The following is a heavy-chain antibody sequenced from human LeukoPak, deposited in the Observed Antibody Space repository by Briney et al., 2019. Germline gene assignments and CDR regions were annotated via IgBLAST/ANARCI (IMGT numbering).Heavy chain of an antibody. CDR3: AKDHGRDYYGSGRCDY. J-gene: IGHJ4*02. CDR1: GFTFSSYG. CDR2: ISGSGGST. D-gene: IGHD3-10*01. Sequence: PGGSLRLSCAASGFTFSSYGMSWVRQAPGKGLEWVSAISGSGGSTYYADSVKGRFTISRDNSKNTLYLQMNSLRAEDTAVYYCAKDHGRDYYGSGRCDYWGQGTLVTVSS. V-gene: IGHV3-23*01.